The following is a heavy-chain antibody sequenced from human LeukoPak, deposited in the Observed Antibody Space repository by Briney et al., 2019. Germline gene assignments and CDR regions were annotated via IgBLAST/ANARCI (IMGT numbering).Heavy chain of an antibody. J-gene: IGHJ5*02. V-gene: IGHV4-39*01. D-gene: IGHD5-24*01. CDR1: GGSISGSSYY. Sequence: KPSETLSLTCTVSGGSISGSSYYWGWIRQPPGKGPEWIGSIHYSGSTYYNPSLKSRVTISVDTSKNQFSLKLSSVTAADTAVYYCASQKRFYWFDPWGQGTLVTVSS. CDR2: IHYSGST. CDR3: ASQKRFYWFDP.